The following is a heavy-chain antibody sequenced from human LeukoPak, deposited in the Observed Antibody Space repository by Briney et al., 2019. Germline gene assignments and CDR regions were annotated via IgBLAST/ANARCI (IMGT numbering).Heavy chain of an antibody. CDR1: GFIFTYYY. J-gene: IGHJ3*02. D-gene: IGHD4-17*01. CDR3: ARGPVTRFEI. V-gene: IGHV3-53*01. Sequence: GGSLRLSCSASGFIFTYYYMIWVRQAPGKGLEWVSVIYSGGTTYYADSVKGRFTISRDNSNNTLYLQMNSLRAEDTAVYYCARGPVTRFEIWGQGTMVTVSS. CDR2: IYSGGTT.